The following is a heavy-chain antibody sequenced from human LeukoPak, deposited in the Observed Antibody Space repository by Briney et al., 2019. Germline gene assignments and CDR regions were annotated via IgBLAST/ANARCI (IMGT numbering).Heavy chain of an antibody. D-gene: IGHD3-22*01. CDR3: ARDRSPEGYYDSSHWDYYHGMDV. J-gene: IGHJ6*02. Sequence: PSETLSLTCTVSGGSISNYYWSWIRQPPGKGLEWIGYIYYSGSTNYNPSLKSRVTISVDTPKNQFSLNLSSVTAADTAMYYCARDRSPEGYYDSSHWDYYHGMDVWGQGTTVTVSS. CDR2: IYYSGST. CDR1: GGSISNYY. V-gene: IGHV4-59*01.